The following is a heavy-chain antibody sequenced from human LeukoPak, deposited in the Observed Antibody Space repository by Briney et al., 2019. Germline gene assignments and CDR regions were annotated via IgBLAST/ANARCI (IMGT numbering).Heavy chain of an antibody. CDR1: GFTFDDYV. CDR2: ISWNSGSI. V-gene: IGHV3-9*01. J-gene: IGHJ6*02. CDR3: AKSHYYGSGSYPYYYYYGMDV. Sequence: GGSLRLSCAASGFTFDDYVMHWVRQAPGKGLEWVSGISWNSGSIGYADSVKGRFTISRDNAKNSLYLQMNSLRAEDTALYYCAKSHYYGSGSYPYYYYYGMDVWGQGTTVTVSS. D-gene: IGHD3-10*01.